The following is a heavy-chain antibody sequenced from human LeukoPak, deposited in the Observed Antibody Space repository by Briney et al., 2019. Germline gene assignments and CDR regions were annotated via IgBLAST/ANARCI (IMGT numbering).Heavy chain of an antibody. CDR3: AKGGIVVVTAISEYFQH. V-gene: IGHV3-23*01. CDR2: ISGSGGST. J-gene: IGHJ1*01. Sequence: GGSLRLSCAASAFTFSSYAMSWVRQAPGKGLEWVSAISGSGGSTYYADSVKGRFTISRDNSKNTLYLQMNSLRAEDTAVYYCAKGGIVVVTAISEYFQHWGQGTLVTVSS. CDR1: AFTFSSYA. D-gene: IGHD2-21*02.